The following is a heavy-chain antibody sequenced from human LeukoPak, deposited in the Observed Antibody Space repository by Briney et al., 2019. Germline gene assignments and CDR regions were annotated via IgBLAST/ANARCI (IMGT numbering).Heavy chain of an antibody. Sequence: SETLSLTCTVSSGSISNYYWSWIRQSPGKGLEWIGYIYYTGSTNYNPSLKNRVTILVDTSNNQFSLKLSSVTAAGTAVYYCARGFCSGGHCYRTFFDYWGQGTLVTVSS. CDR2: IYYTGST. CDR1: SGSISNYY. CDR3: ARGFCSGGHCYRTFFDY. J-gene: IGHJ4*02. V-gene: IGHV4-59*01. D-gene: IGHD2-15*01.